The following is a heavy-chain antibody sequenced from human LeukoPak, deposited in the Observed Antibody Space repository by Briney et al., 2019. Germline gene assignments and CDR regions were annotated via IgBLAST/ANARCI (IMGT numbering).Heavy chain of an antibody. CDR2: ISDSGDST. V-gene: IGHV3-23*01. CDR3: AKEGIDGSGYDLGY. Sequence: GGFLRLSCVASGFTFSSYAMNWVRQAPGKGLDWVSGISDSGDSTYYADSVKGRFTISRDISKNTLYLQMTSLRAEDTAVYYCAKEGIDGSGYDLGYWGQGTRVTVSS. CDR1: GFTFSSYA. D-gene: IGHD5-12*01. J-gene: IGHJ4*02.